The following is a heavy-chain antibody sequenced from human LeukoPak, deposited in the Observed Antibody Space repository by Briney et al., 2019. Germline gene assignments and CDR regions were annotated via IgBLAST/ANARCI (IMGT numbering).Heavy chain of an antibody. J-gene: IGHJ4*02. V-gene: IGHV3-21*01. CDR1: GFTFSSYS. D-gene: IGHD3-22*01. CDR2: ITSSSSYI. CDR3: ARHVVGVGFDY. Sequence: GGSLRLSCAASGFTFSSYSMNWVRQAPGKGLEWVSSITSSSSYIYYADSVKGRFTISRDNAKNSLYLQMNSLRAEDTAVYYCARHVVGVGFDYWGQGTRVTVSS.